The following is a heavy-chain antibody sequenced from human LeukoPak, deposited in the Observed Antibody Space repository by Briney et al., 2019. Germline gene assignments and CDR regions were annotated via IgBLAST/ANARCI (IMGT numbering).Heavy chain of an antibody. D-gene: IGHD6-13*01. Sequence: GGSLRLSCSASGFTFSSYSMNWVRQAPGKGLEYVSAISSHGGSTCYADSVKGRFTISRDNSKNTLYLQMSSLRVEDTAVYYCAIAASGTLADYWGQGTLVTVSS. CDR3: AIAASGTLADY. CDR1: GFTFSSYS. V-gene: IGHV3-64D*09. J-gene: IGHJ4*02. CDR2: ISSHGGST.